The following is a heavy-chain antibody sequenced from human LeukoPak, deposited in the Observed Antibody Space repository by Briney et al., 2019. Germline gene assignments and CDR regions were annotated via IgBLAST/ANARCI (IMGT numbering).Heavy chain of an antibody. CDR3: VNGGLGIVAVH. D-gene: IGHD7-27*01. J-gene: IGHJ4*02. Sequence: GGSLRLSCGASGFSFRSYAMSWVRQAPGRGLECVSSISSSGGITYYADSVRGRFTISRDNSKNTLHLQMNSLRPEDTAVYYCVNGGLGIVAVHWGQGTLVTVPS. CDR1: GFSFRSYA. V-gene: IGHV3-23*01. CDR2: ISSSGGIT.